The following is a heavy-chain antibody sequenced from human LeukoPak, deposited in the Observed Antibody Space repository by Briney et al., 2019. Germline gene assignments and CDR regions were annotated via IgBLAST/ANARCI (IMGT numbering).Heavy chain of an antibody. V-gene: IGHV3-23*01. CDR3: AILYDDSGY. CDR2: ISGSGGNI. J-gene: IGHJ4*02. D-gene: IGHD4-17*01. CDR1: GITLRNYA. Sequence: PGGSLRLSCVGSGITLRNYAISWVRQAPGKGLEWVSAISGSGGNIYYADSVKGRFTISRDISMNTVYLQMNSLRAVDTAVYYCAILYDDSGYWGQGTLVTVSS.